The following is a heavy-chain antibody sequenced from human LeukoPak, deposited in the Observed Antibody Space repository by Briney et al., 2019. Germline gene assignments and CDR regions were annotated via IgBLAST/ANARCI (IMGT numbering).Heavy chain of an antibody. V-gene: IGHV3-7*01. J-gene: IGHJ6*02. Sequence: PGGSLRLSCAASGFTFSDYYMSWIRQAPGKGLEWVANIKQDGSEKYYVDSVKGRFTISRDNAKNSLYLQMNSLRAEDTAVYYCARSGRGWLPQYGMDVWGQGTTVTVSS. CDR2: IKQDGSEK. CDR1: GFTFSDYY. CDR3: ARSGRGWLPQYGMDV. D-gene: IGHD5-24*01.